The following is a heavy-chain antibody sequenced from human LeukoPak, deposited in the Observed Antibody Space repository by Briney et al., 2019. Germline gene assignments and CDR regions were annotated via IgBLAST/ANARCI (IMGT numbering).Heavy chain of an antibody. CDR1: GGSISSSSYY. J-gene: IGHJ4*02. Sequence: SETLSLTCTVSGGSISSSSYYWGWIRQPPGKGLEWIGSIYYSGSTYYNPSLKSRVTISVDTSKNQFSLKLSSVTAADAAVYYCARQYYYGSGTDYWGQGTLVTVSS. CDR3: ARQYYYGSGTDY. V-gene: IGHV4-39*01. D-gene: IGHD3-10*01. CDR2: IYYSGST.